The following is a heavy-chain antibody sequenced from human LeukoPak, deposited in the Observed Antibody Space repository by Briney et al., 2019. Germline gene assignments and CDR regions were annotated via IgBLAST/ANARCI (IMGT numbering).Heavy chain of an antibody. Sequence: ASVKVSCKASGYTFTTYDINWVRQATGQGLEWLGWMNPNSGNTGYAQKFQGRVTLTRDTSISTVYMELSSLRSEDTAVYYCAREGYYDSSGYYYGDDAFDIWGQGTMVTVSS. CDR2: MNPNSGNT. CDR1: GYTFTTYD. D-gene: IGHD3-22*01. J-gene: IGHJ3*02. CDR3: AREGYYDSSGYYYGDDAFDI. V-gene: IGHV1-8*01.